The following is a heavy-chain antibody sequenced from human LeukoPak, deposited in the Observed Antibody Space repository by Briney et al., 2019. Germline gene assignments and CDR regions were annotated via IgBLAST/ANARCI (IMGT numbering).Heavy chain of an antibody. Sequence: SETLSLTCTVSGYSISSGYYWGWIRQPPGKGLEWIGSIFQSGTTFYNPSLKSRVTMSVDTSKNQFSLKLTSVTAADTAVYYCARSSGNIVVVPAAMYYYYMDVWGKGTTVTVSS. CDR3: ARSSGNIVVVPAAMYYYYMDV. CDR2: IFQSGTT. D-gene: IGHD2-2*01. V-gene: IGHV4-38-2*02. CDR1: GYSISSGYY. J-gene: IGHJ6*03.